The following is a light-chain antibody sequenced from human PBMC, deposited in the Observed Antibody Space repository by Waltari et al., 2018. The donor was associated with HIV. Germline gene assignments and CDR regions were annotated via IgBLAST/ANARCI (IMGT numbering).Light chain of an antibody. CDR1: EDIDNY. CDR3: QQLSTYPIT. J-gene: IGKJ5*01. CDR2: GAS. V-gene: IGKV1-9*01. Sequence: DLQLTQSPSFLSASVGDRVTITCRASEDIDNYLAWYQQRPGKAPKLQIYGASTLQSGVPSRFSGSGSGTEFTLTISSLQPEDFATYFCQQLSTYPITFGQGTRLEIK.